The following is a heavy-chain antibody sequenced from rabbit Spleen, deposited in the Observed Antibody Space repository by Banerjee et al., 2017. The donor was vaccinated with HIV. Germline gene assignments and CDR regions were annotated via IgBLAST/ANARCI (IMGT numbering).Heavy chain of an antibody. D-gene: IGHD1-1*01. V-gene: IGHV1S40*01. CDR3: ARDTSGNVFYFNL. CDR1: GFTLSSYW. CDR2: IYAGSSGST. J-gene: IGHJ4*01. Sequence: QSLVESGGDLVKPGASLTLTCTASGFTLSSYWMRWVRQAPGKGLEWIACIYAGSSGSTYYASWAKGRFTISKTSSTTVTLQMASLTAADTATYFCARDTSGNVFYFNLWGQGPLVTVS.